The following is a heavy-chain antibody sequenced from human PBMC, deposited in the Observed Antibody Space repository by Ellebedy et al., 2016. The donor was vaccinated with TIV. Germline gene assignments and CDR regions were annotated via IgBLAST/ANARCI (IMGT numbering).Heavy chain of an antibody. V-gene: IGHV3-33*01. J-gene: IGHJ2*01. CDR2: IWFDGSRT. D-gene: IGHD4-17*01. CDR3: ARDGAAGDLTIYWYFDL. Sequence: PGGSLRLSCAVSGFTFSNYAMHWVRQAPGKGLEWVAIIWFDGSRTYYADSVKGRFTISRDTSKNTLDLQMNSLRAEDTAVYYCARDGAAGDLTIYWYFDLWGRGTLVTVSS. CDR1: GFTFSNYA.